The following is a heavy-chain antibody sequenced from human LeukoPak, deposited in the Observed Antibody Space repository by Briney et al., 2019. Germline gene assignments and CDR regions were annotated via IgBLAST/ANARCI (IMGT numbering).Heavy chain of an antibody. J-gene: IGHJ4*02. CDR2: ISYDGSNK. Sequence: GGSLRLSCAASGFTFSSYAMHWVRQAPGKGLEWVAVISYDGSNKYYADSVKGRFTISRDNSKNTLYLQMNSLRAEDTAVYYCARDTPNDSSGYFDYWGQGTLATVSS. CDR1: GFTFSSYA. CDR3: ARDTPNDSSGYFDY. D-gene: IGHD3-22*01. V-gene: IGHV3-30-3*01.